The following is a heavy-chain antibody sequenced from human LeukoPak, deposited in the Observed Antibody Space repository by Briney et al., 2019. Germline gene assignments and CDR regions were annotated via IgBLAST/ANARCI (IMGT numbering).Heavy chain of an antibody. V-gene: IGHV3-23*01. Sequence: PGGSLRLSCAASGFTFSSYAMSWVRQAPGKGLEWVSAISGSGGSTYYADSVKGRFTISRDNSKNTLYLQMNSLRAEDTAVYYCANSLYCSGGSCYSPLDYWGQETLVTVSS. D-gene: IGHD2-15*01. CDR1: GFTFSSYA. J-gene: IGHJ4*02. CDR2: ISGSGGST. CDR3: ANSLYCSGGSCYSPLDY.